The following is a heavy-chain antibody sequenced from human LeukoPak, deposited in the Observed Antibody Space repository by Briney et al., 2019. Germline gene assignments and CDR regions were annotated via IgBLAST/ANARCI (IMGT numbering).Heavy chain of an antibody. CDR1: GYSISSGYY. Sequence: PSGTLSLTCAVSGYSISSGYYRGWIRQPPGKGLEWIGSIYRSGSTYYNASVKSRVTISVDKSKNTLYLKMSSVTAADTAVYYCARVGHRYSYGYEAAFGIWGQGTMVTVSA. CDR3: ARVGHRYSYGYEAAFGI. V-gene: IGHV4-38-2*01. J-gene: IGHJ3*02. CDR2: IYRSGST. D-gene: IGHD5-18*01.